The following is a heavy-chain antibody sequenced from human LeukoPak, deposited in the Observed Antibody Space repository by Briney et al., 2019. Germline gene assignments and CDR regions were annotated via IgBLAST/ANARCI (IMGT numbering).Heavy chain of an antibody. CDR3: AREGFPPKISDFWSGLGPYYYYGMDV. J-gene: IGHJ6*02. CDR1: GFTFSSYG. Sequence: PGGSLRLSCAASGFTFSSYGMHWVRQALGKGLEWVAVISYDGRNKYYVDSVKGRFTISRDNSKNTLYLQMNSLRSEDTAVYYCAREGFPPKISDFWSGLGPYYYYGMDVWGQGTTVTVSS. CDR2: ISYDGRNK. V-gene: IGHV3-30*03. D-gene: IGHD3-3*01.